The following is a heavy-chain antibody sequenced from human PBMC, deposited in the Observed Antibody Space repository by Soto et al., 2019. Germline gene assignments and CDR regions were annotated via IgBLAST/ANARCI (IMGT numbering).Heavy chain of an antibody. Sequence: SETLSLPCTVSGGSISSYYWSWIRQPPGKVLERIGNIYYSGITNYNPSLKSRVTITVDTSKNHFSLKLTSMTAHDTAVNHCKRRFGSFFDDWGQAALGTLSS. CDR2: IYYSGIT. J-gene: IGHJ4*02. CDR3: KRRFGSFFDD. V-gene: IGHV4-59*01. CDR1: GGSISSYY. D-gene: IGHD3-10*01.